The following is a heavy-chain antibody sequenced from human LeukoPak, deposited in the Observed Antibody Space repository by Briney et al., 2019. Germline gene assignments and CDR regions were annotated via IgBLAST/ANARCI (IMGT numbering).Heavy chain of an antibody. V-gene: IGHV4-34*01. CDR1: GGSFSGYY. D-gene: IGHD2-2*01. J-gene: IGHJ4*02. Sequence: SETLSLTCAVYGGSFSGYYWSWIRQPPGEGLEWIGEINHSGSTNYNPSLKSRVTISVDTSKNQFSLKLSSVTAADTAVYYCARGANIVVVPAAYYFDYWGQGTLVTVSS. CDR2: INHSGST. CDR3: ARGANIVVVPAAYYFDY.